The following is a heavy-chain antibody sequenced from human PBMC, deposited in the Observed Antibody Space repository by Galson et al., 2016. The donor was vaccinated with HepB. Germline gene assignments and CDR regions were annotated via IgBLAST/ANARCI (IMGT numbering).Heavy chain of an antibody. D-gene: IGHD3-3*01. CDR1: GYTFTTYA. CDR2: INAGNGKT. V-gene: IGHV1-3*01. CDR3: ARDGRGDYDFGGRRGSWFDP. Sequence: SVKVSCKASGYTFTTYAMHWVRQAPGQRLEWMAWINAGNGKTKYSQKFQGRVTITRDTSASTAYMELSSLRSEDTAVYYCARDGRGDYDFGGRRGSWFDPWGQGTQVTVSS. J-gene: IGHJ5*02.